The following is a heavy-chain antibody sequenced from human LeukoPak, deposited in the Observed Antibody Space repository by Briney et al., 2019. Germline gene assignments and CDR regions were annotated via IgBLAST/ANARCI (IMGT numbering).Heavy chain of an antibody. V-gene: IGHV4-59*01. CDR2: IYYSGST. CDR1: GGSISSYY. CDR3: ARSLGFDY. Sequence: PSETLSLTCTVSGGSISSYYWSWIRQPPGKGLEWIGYIYYSGSTNYNPSLKSRVTISVDTSKNQFSLKLSSVTAADTAVSYCARSLGFDYWGQGTLVTVSS. J-gene: IGHJ4*02.